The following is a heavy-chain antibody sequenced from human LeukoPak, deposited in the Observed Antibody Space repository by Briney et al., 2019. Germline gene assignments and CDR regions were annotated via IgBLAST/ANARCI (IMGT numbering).Heavy chain of an antibody. CDR2: INSDGSWT. V-gene: IGHV3-74*01. Sequence: GGSLRLSCAASGNYWMHWVRRAPGKGLVWVSHINSDGSWTGYADSVKGRFTISKDNAKNTVYLQMNSLRAEDTAVYYCVSFYETYWGRGTLVTVSS. D-gene: IGHD2/OR15-2a*01. J-gene: IGHJ4*02. CDR3: VSFYETY. CDR1: GNYW.